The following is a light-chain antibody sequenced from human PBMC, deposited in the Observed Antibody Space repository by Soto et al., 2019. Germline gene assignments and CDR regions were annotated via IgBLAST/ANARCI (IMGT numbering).Light chain of an antibody. V-gene: IGLV2-14*01. CDR1: SSDVGGYNY. J-gene: IGLJ1*01. Sequence: QSALTQPASVSVSPGQSITISCTGTSSDVGGYNYVSWYQQHPGKAPKLMIYEVSNRPSGVSDRFSGSKSGNTASLTISGLQAEDEADYYCGSYTSSRIYVFASGTKVNV. CDR2: EVS. CDR3: GSYTSSRIYV.